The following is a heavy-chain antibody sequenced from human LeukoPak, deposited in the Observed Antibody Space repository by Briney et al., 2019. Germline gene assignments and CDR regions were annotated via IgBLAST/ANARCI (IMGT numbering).Heavy chain of an antibody. J-gene: IGHJ4*02. CDR1: GFTFRSYE. CDR3: ARGKIGYYYGDYDGY. Sequence: GGSLRLSCAASGFTFRSYEMSWVRQAPGKGLEWVSSISSTGNTIYYADSVKGRFTISRDNAKNSVYLQMNSLRDDDTAMYYCARGKIGYYYGDYDGYWGQGTLVTVSS. V-gene: IGHV3-48*03. D-gene: IGHD4-17*01. CDR2: ISSTGNTI.